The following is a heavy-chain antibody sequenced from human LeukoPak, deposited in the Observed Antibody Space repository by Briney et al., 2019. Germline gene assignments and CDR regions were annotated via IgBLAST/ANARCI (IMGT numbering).Heavy chain of an antibody. J-gene: IGHJ6*03. D-gene: IGHD5-18*01. Sequence: PSETLSLTCTVSGYSISSGYYWGWIRPPPGKGLEWIGSIYHSGSTYYNPSLKSRVTISVDTSKNQFSLKLSSVTAADTAVYYCAREAHDTAMSYYYYYMDVWGKGTTVTVSS. CDR1: GYSISSGYY. CDR2: IYHSGST. CDR3: AREAHDTAMSYYYYYMDV. V-gene: IGHV4-38-2*02.